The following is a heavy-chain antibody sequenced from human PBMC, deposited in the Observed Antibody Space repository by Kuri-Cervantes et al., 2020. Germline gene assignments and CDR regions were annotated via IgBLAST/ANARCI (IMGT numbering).Heavy chain of an antibody. CDR2: IYYSGST. V-gene: IGHV4-59*12. J-gene: IGHJ4*02. D-gene: IGHD2-2*01. CDR3: ARAPHCSSTSCSGDYFDY. Sequence: SQTLSLTCAVYGGSFSGYYWSWIRQPPGKGLEWIGYIYYSGSTNYNPSLKSRVTISVDTSKNQFSLKLSSVTAADTAVYYCARAPHCSSTSCSGDYFDYWGQGTLVTVSS. CDR1: GGSFSGYY.